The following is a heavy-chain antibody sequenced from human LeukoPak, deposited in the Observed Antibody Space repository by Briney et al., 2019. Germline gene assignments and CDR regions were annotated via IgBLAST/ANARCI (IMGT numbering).Heavy chain of an antibody. CDR3: AKGVRSGTYYNCFDP. CDR1: GFTPFDFA. V-gene: IGHV3-43*02. J-gene: IGHJ5*02. D-gene: IGHD1-26*01. CDR2: ISGDGDNT. Sequence: PGGAPGLSCVASGFTPFDFALPWVPETPGEGLGGISLISGDGDNTYYANSVKGRFTISRDKSKNSLYLRMSSLRAEDTALYYCAKGVRSGTYYNCFDPWGQGTLVTVSS.